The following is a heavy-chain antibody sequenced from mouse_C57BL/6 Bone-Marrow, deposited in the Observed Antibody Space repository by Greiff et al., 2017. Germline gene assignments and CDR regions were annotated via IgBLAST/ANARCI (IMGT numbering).Heavy chain of an antibody. V-gene: IGHV1-81*01. Sequence: QVQLQQSGAELARPGASVKLSCKASGYTFTSYGISWVKQSTGQGLEWIGEIYPRSGNTYYNEKFKGKATLTADKSSSTAYMGLRSLTSEDSAVYFCARAGITTVVASYYFDYWGQGTTLTVSS. D-gene: IGHD1-1*01. CDR1: GYTFTSYG. J-gene: IGHJ2*01. CDR3: ARAGITTVVASYYFDY. CDR2: IYPRSGNT.